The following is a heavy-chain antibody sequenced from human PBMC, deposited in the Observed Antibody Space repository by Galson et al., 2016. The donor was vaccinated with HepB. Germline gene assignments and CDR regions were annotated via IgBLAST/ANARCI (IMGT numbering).Heavy chain of an antibody. CDR3: ARHYRGITGTTAFDP. J-gene: IGHJ5*02. D-gene: IGHD1-7*01. V-gene: IGHV4-39*01. CDR1: GGSISSSSYY. Sequence: ETLSLTCTVSGGSISSSSYYWGWIRQPPGKGLEWIGSIYYSGSTYYNPSLKSRVTISVDTSKNQFSLKLNSVTAADTAVYYCARHYRGITGTTAFDPWGQGTLVTVSS. CDR2: IYYSGST.